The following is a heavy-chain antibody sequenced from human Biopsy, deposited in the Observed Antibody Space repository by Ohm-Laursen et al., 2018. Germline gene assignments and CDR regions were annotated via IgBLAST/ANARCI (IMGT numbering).Heavy chain of an antibody. V-gene: IGHV3-30*18. CDR2: IFYDGSNT. Sequence: SLRLSCAASGFTFNNYGMQWVRQAPGKGLEWVAFIFYDGSNTYYADSMEGRFTISRDNSRNTLFLQMNSLKAEDTAVYYCAKDRFPYTSGYSSVFEYWGQGTLVTVSS. CDR1: GFTFNNYG. D-gene: IGHD3-22*01. CDR3: AKDRFPYTSGYSSVFEY. J-gene: IGHJ4*02.